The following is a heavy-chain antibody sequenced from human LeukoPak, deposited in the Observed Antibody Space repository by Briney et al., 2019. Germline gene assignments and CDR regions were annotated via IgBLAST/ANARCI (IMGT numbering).Heavy chain of an antibody. CDR1: GFTFSNYA. V-gene: IGHV3-23*01. Sequence: GGSLRLSCVASGFTFSNYAMSWVRQAPGNGLEGVSAISGSGGSTYYADSVKGRFTISRDNSKNTLYLQMNSLRAEDTAVYYCAKRRSGSYSGMDVWGQGTTVTVSS. CDR3: AKRRSGSYSGMDV. J-gene: IGHJ6*02. CDR2: ISGSGGST. D-gene: IGHD3-10*01.